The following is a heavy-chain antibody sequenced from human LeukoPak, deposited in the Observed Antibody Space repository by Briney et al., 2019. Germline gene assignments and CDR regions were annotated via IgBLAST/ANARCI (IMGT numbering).Heavy chain of an antibody. J-gene: IGHJ5*02. CDR2: IYYSGST. Sequence: SQTLSLTCTVSGGSISSGGYYWSWIRQHPGTGLEWLGYIYYSGSTYYNPSLKSRVTISVDTSKNQFSLKLSSVTAADTAVYYCARDARGTGSNVWGSYRLDWFDPWGQGTLVTVSS. D-gene: IGHD3-16*01. CDR3: ARDARGTGSNVWGSYRLDWFDP. V-gene: IGHV4-31*03. CDR1: GGSISSGGYY.